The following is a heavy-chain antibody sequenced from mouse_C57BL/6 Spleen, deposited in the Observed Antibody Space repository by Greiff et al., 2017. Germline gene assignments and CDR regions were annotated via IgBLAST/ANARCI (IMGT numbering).Heavy chain of an antibody. CDR1: GFTFSDYG. D-gene: IGHD6-5*01. V-gene: IGHV5-17*01. Sequence: EVKVVESGGGLVKPGGSLKLSCAASGFTFSDYGMHWVRQAPEKGLEWVAYISSGSSTIYYADTVKGRFTISRANAKNTLFLQMTSLRSEDTAMYYCARRPYAYAMDYWGQGTSVTVSS. CDR2: ISSGSSTI. CDR3: ARRPYAYAMDY. J-gene: IGHJ4*01.